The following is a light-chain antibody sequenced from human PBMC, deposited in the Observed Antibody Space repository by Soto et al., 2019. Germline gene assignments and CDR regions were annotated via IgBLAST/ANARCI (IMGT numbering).Light chain of an antibody. V-gene: IGKV3-11*01. CDR3: QQYSNWPLLS. CDR2: DSS. J-gene: IGKJ4*01. CDR1: QSVSSN. Sequence: EIVLTQSPATLSLSPGERATLSCRASQSVSSNLAWYRQKPGQAPRLLIYDSSNRAAGIPARFSGSGSGTDFTLTVSSLQSEDFVVYYCQQYSNWPLLSFGGGTKVDIK.